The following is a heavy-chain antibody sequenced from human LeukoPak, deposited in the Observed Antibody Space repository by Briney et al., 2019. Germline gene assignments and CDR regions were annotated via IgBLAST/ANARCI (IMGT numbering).Heavy chain of an antibody. V-gene: IGHV3-7*03. CDR1: GFTFSSYW. J-gene: IGHJ4*02. CDR3: ARAYSSGWYYAFDI. CDR2: IKQDGSEK. Sequence: PGGSLRLSCAASGFTFSSYWMSWVRQAPGKGLEWVANIKQDGSEKYYVDSVKGRFTISRDNAKNSLYLQMNSLRAEDTALYYCARAYSSGWYYAFDIWGQGTLVTVSS. D-gene: IGHD6-19*01.